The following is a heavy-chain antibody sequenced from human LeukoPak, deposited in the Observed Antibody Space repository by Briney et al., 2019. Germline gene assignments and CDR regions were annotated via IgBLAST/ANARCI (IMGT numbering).Heavy chain of an antibody. Sequence: GGSLRLSCAASGFTFSSYSMNWVRQAPGKGLEWVAVISYDGSNKYYADSVKGRFTISRDNSKNTLYLQMNSLRAEDTAVYYCAKRFTVVRGVFATLFDPWGQGTLVTVSS. CDR2: ISYDGSNK. V-gene: IGHV3-30*18. J-gene: IGHJ5*02. D-gene: IGHD3-10*01. CDR3: AKRFTVVRGVFATLFDP. CDR1: GFTFSSYS.